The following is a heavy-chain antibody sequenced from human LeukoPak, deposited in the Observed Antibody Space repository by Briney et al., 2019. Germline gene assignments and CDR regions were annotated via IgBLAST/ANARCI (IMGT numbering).Heavy chain of an antibody. J-gene: IGHJ4*02. CDR1: GYTFTSYG. CDR2: ISAYNGNT. D-gene: IGHD3-22*01. CDR3: ARGGSYYYESSGYPLDY. Sequence: ASVKVSCKASGYTFTSYGISWVRQAPGQGLEWMGWISAYNGNTNYAQKLQGRVTMTTDTSTSTAYMELRSLRSDDTAVYYCARGGSYYYESSGYPLDYWGQGALVTVSS. V-gene: IGHV1-18*01.